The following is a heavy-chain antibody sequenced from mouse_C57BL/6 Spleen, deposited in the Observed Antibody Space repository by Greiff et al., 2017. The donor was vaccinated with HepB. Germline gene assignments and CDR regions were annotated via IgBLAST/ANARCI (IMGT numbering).Heavy chain of an antibody. CDR3: AKGGRYFDV. CDR2: IYPGDGDT. V-gene: IGHV1-82*01. Sequence: VQLQQSGPELVKPGASVKISCKASGYAFSSSWMNWVKQRPGKGLEWIGRIYPGDGDTNYNGKFKGKATLTADKSSSTASMQLSSLTSGDSAVYFCAKGGRYFDVWGTGTTVTVSS. D-gene: IGHD1-1*01. J-gene: IGHJ1*03. CDR1: GYAFSSSW.